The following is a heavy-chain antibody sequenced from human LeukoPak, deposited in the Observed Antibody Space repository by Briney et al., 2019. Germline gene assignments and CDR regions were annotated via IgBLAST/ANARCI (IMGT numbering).Heavy chain of an antibody. J-gene: IGHJ3*02. CDR1: GLTFSGHT. CDR3: ARDINSVAFDM. Sequence: GGSLRVTCAASGLTFSGHTINWVRQAPGKGLEWVLCISSSSSSVYYADSVKGRFTISRDNAKNSVYLQMDNMRADDTAVYYCARDINSVAFDMWGQGTMVTVSS. CDR2: ISSSSSSV. D-gene: IGHD3-10*01. V-gene: IGHV3-21*01.